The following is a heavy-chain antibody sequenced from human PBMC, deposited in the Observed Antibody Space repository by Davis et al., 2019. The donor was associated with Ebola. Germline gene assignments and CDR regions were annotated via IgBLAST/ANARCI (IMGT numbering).Heavy chain of an antibody. V-gene: IGHV1-18*01. Sequence: ASVKVSCKASGYTFTSYGISWVRQAPGQGLEWMGWISAYNGNTNYAQKLQGRVTMTRDTSISTAYMELSRLRSDDTAVYYCARFRTAMVTWGQGTLVTVSS. J-gene: IGHJ4*02. CDR2: ISAYNGNT. D-gene: IGHD5-18*01. CDR3: ARFRTAMVT. CDR1: GYTFTSYG.